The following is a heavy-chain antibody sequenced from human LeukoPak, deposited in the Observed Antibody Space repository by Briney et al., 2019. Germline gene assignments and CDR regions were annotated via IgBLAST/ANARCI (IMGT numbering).Heavy chain of an antibody. V-gene: IGHV1-69*13. CDR1: GGTFSSYA. CDR2: IIPIFVTA. J-gene: IGHJ5*02. CDR3: ARDGGSGSYYHWFDP. D-gene: IGHD1-26*01. Sequence: SVKASCKASGGTFSSYAISWVRQPPGQGLEWMGGIIPIFVTADYAQKFQGRVTITADESTSTAYMELSSLRSEDTAVYYCARDGGSGSYYHWFDPWGQGTLVTVSS.